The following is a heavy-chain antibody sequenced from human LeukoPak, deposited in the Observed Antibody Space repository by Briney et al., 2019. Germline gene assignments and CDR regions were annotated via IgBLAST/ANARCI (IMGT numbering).Heavy chain of an antibody. D-gene: IGHD2-2*01. CDR1: GFTFSSYE. V-gene: IGHV3-48*03. J-gene: IGHJ6*04. CDR3: ARDRYVVVPAAMGPLNYYYYGMDV. Sequence: PGRSLRLSCAASGFTFSSYEMNWVRQAPGKGLEWVSYISSSGSTIYYADSVKGRFTISRDNAKNSLYLQMNSLRAEDTAVYYCARDRYVVVPAAMGPLNYYYYGMDVWGKGTTVTVSS. CDR2: ISSSGSTI.